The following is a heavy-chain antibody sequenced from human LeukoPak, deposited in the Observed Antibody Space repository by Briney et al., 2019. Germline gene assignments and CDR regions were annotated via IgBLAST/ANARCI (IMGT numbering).Heavy chain of an antibody. V-gene: IGHV4-31*03. D-gene: IGHD5-24*01. CDR3: ARVAAATTNPRFDY. J-gene: IGHJ4*02. Sequence: PSQTLSLTCTVSGGSISNAAYYWSWTRQHPGKGLEWIGYIYYSGSTYYNPSLKSRVTISVDTSKNQFSLELSSVTAADTAVYYCARVAAATTNPRFDYWGQGTLVTVSS. CDR2: IYYSGST. CDR1: GGSISNAAYY.